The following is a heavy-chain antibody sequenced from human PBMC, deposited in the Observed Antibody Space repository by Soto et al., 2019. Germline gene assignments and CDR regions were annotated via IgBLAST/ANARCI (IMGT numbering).Heavy chain of an antibody. CDR1: GYKVSTWHNFTSYW. D-gene: IGHD6-19*01. CDR2: IYPGDPDT. J-gene: IGHJ4*02. Sequence: GESLKISCMGSGYKVSTWHNFTSYWIAWVRQMPGEGLEWMGIIYPGDPDTRYSPSFQGQVTISADKSISTAYLQWSSLKASDTAMYYCALRGAVAGIYWGQGTLVTVSS. V-gene: IGHV5-51*01. CDR3: ALRGAVAGIY.